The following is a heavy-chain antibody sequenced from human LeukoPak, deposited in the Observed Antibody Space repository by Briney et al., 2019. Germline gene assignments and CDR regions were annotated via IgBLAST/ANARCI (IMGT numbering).Heavy chain of an antibody. CDR2: IKQDGSEK. CDR3: AKDVSTNCVGDCPPDY. D-gene: IGHD2-21*02. V-gene: IGHV3-7*01. Sequence: GGSLRLSCAASGFIFSNYWMSWVRQAPGKGLEWVANIKQDGSEKYYVDSVKGRFTVSRDNSKKTLYLQMNSLRAEDTAVYYCAKDVSTNCVGDCPPDYWGQGTLVTVSS. J-gene: IGHJ4*02. CDR1: GFIFSNYW.